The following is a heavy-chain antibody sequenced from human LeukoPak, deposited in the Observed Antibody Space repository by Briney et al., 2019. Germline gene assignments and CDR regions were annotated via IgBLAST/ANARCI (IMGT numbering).Heavy chain of an antibody. CDR3: ARRLLVCSGGSCYLGDYYYYMDV. CDR1: GGSFSGYY. D-gene: IGHD2-15*01. Sequence: SGTLSLTCAVYGGSFSGYYWSWIRQPPGKGLEWIGEINHSGSTNYNPSLKSRVTISVDTSKNQFSLKLSSVTAADTAVYYCARRLLVCSGGSCYLGDYYYYMDVWGKGTTVTISS. CDR2: INHSGST. J-gene: IGHJ6*03. V-gene: IGHV4-34*01.